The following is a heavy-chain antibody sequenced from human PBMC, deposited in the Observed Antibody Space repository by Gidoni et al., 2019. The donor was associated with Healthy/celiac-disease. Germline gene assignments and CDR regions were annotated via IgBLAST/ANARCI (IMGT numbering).Heavy chain of an antibody. CDR1: GGSISSSSYY. CDR2: RYYSGST. V-gene: IGHV4-39*01. Sequence: QLQLPESGPGLVKPSETLSLTCTVSGGSISSSSYYWGWIRQPPGKGLEWIGSRYYSGSTYYNPSLKSRVTISVDTSKNQFSLKRSSVTAADTAVYYCARLERELLGFDYWGQGTLVTVSS. D-gene: IGHD1-26*01. CDR3: ARLERELLGFDY. J-gene: IGHJ4*02.